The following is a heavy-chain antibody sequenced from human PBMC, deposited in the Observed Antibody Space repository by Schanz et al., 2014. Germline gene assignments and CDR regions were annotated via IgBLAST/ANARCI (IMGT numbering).Heavy chain of an antibody. CDR1: GYPFSNYG. J-gene: IGHJ4*02. D-gene: IGHD2-2*01. V-gene: IGHV1-18*01. CDR3: ARDVPINDY. Sequence: QVQMVQSGAAAKKPGASVKVSCKASGYPFSNYGISWLRQAPGQGFEWMAWMSYNGNTKYAQSLQGRVTVTRDTSTSTSYMELRSLTSDDTAVYYCARDVPINDYWGQGTPVTVSS. CDR2: MSYNGNT.